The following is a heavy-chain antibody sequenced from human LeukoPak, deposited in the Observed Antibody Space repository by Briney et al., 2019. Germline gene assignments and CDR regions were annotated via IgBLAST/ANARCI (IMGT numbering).Heavy chain of an antibody. J-gene: IGHJ5*02. CDR1: GFTFSSYW. D-gene: IGHD2-15*01. V-gene: IGHV3-74*01. CDR3: ARDRYCSGGSCYGGEGWFDP. CDR2: INSDGSST. Sequence: GGSLRLSCAASGFTFSSYWMHWVRQAPGKGLLGVSRINSDGSSTSYADSVKGRFTISRDNAKNTLYLQMNSLRAEDTAVYYCARDRYCSGGSCYGGEGWFDPWGQGTLVTVSS.